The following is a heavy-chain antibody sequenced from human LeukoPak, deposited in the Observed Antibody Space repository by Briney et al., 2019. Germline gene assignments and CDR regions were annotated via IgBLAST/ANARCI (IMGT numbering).Heavy chain of an antibody. D-gene: IGHD4-17*01. V-gene: IGHV1-8*03. J-gene: IGHJ4*02. CDR1: GYTFTNYE. CDR2: INPNSGNI. Sequence: ASVKVSCKASGYTFTNYEINWVRQATGQGLEWMGWINPNSGNIGYLQKFQGRVTITRKTSINTAYMDLSSLRSEDTAVYYCARGPPYGPQHYWGQGTLVTVSS. CDR3: ARGPPYGPQHY.